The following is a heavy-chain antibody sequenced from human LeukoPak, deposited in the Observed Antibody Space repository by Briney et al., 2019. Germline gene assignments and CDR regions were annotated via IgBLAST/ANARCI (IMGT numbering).Heavy chain of an antibody. D-gene: IGHD3-22*01. CDR2: IYNGGSI. J-gene: IGHJ6*03. CDR3: ARFTVDGSGYPYYMDV. CDR1: GYSITSGYD. Sequence: SETLSLTCTVSGYSITSGYDWGWIRQPPGGGLEWVGSIYNGGSIYYDPSLKSRVTISVATCKNEVSLQLSSVTAADTAVYYCARFTVDGSGYPYYMDVWGKGTTVTVSS. V-gene: IGHV4-38-2*02.